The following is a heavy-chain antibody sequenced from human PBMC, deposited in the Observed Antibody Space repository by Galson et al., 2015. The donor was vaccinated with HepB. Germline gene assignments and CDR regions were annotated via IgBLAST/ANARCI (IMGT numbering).Heavy chain of an antibody. D-gene: IGHD4-17*01. V-gene: IGHV1-3*01. CDR1: GYTFTSYA. Sequence: SVKVSCKASGYTFTSYAMHWVRQAPGQRLEWMGWINAGNGNTKYSQKFQGRVTITRDTSASTAYMELSSLRSEDTAVYYCARGGGEAPYGDFDYWGQGTLVTVSS. CDR3: ARGGGEAPYGDFDY. J-gene: IGHJ4*02. CDR2: INAGNGNT.